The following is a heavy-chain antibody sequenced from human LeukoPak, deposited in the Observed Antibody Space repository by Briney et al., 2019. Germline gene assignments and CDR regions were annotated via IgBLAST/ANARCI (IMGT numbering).Heavy chain of an antibody. D-gene: IGHD6-19*01. V-gene: IGHV3-48*01. CDR3: ARAIRDSSGWSYYYMDV. Sequence: GGSLRLSCAASGFIFSSYSVNWVRQAPGKGLEWVSYISGSSSAIYYADSVKGRFTISRDNAKNSLYLQMNSLRAEDTAVYYCARAIRDSSGWSYYYMDVWGKGTTVTVSS. CDR2: ISGSSSAI. J-gene: IGHJ6*03. CDR1: GFIFSSYS.